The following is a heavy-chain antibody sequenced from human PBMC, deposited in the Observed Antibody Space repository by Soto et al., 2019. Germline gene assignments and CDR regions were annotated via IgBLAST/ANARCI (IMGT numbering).Heavy chain of an antibody. CDR2: INHSGST. CDR1: GGSFGGYY. D-gene: IGHD5-18*01. V-gene: IGHV4-34*01. CDR3: ARDPGYSYGYN. Sequence: SETLSLTCAVYGGSFGGYYWSWIRQPPGKGLEWIGEINHSGSTNFNPSLKSRVTISVDTSKNQFSLKLSSVTAAGTAVYYCARDPGYSYGYNWGQGTLVTVSS. J-gene: IGHJ4*02.